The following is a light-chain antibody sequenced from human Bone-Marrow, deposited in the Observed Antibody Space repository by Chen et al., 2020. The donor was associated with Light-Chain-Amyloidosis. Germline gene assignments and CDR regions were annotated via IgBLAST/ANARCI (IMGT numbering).Light chain of an antibody. V-gene: IGKV3-20*01. CDR3: QRYGV. Sequence: IVLTQSPGTLSLSPGERATLSCRVSQSITNSLAWYQQKPGQAPRLLIYGASSRATGIPVRFSGSGSGTDFTLTINRLEPEDFAVYYCQRYGVFGGGTKVEIK. CDR2: GAS. J-gene: IGKJ4*01. CDR1: QSITNS.